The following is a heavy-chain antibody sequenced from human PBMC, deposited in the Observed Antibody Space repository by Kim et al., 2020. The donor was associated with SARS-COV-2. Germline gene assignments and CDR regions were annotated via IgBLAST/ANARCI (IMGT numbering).Heavy chain of an antibody. Sequence: SETLSLTCAVYGGSFSGYYWSWIRQPPGKGLEWIGEINHSGSTNYNPSLKSRVTISVDTSKNQFSLKLSSVTAADTAVYYCARGGYCSSTSCEAGWGRYYGMDVWGQGTTVTVSS. CDR1: GGSFSGYY. CDR2: INHSGST. J-gene: IGHJ6*02. D-gene: IGHD2-2*01. CDR3: ARGGYCSSTSCEAGWGRYYGMDV. V-gene: IGHV4-34*01.